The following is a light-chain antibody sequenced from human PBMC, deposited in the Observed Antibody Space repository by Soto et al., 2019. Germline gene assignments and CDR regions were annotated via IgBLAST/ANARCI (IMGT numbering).Light chain of an antibody. CDR3: QQYGSSPWT. Sequence: EIVLTQSPGALCFSPLERATLSCRASQSVSSNNLVWYQQKPGQAPRLLIYGASYRAAGIPDRFSGSGSGTDFTLTISRLEPEDFALYYCQQYGSSPWTFGQGTKVDIK. V-gene: IGKV3-20*01. CDR2: GAS. J-gene: IGKJ1*01. CDR1: QSVSSNN.